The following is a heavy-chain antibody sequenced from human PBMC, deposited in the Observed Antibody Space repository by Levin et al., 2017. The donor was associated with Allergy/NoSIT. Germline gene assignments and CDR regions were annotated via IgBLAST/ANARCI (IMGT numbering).Heavy chain of an antibody. J-gene: IGHJ4*02. CDR2: ITISSSTM. D-gene: IGHD3-22*01. CDR1: GFTFSSYS. CDR3: ARGVYYDSSGWPYYFDY. V-gene: IGHV3-48*02. Sequence: GESLKISCAASGFTFSSYSVNWVRQAPGKGLEWVSYITISSSTMHYADSVKGRFTISRDNAKNSLYLQMNSLRDEDTAVYYCARGVYYDSSGWPYYFDYWGQGTLVTVSS.